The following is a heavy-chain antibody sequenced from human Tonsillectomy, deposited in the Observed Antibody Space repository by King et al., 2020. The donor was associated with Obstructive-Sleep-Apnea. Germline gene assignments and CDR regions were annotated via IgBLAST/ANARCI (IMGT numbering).Heavy chain of an antibody. CDR2: IAYDGSNK. Sequence: VQLVESGGGVVQPGRSLRLSFTASGFTFSSYGMHWVRQAPGKGLEWVAVIAYDGSNKYYLDSVKGRFTISRDNSKNTLYLQMNSLRPEDTAVYYCAKELIAAAATGGMDVWGQGTTVTVSS. CDR3: AKELIAAAATGGMDV. J-gene: IGHJ6*02. CDR1: GFTFSSYG. D-gene: IGHD6-13*01. V-gene: IGHV3-30*18.